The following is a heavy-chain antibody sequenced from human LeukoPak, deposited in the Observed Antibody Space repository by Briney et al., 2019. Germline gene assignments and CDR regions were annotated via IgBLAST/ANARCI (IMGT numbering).Heavy chain of an antibody. V-gene: IGHV3-66*01. CDR3: ARLAMVRGRLEYFDY. D-gene: IGHD3-10*01. CDR1: GFTVSSNY. CDR2: IYSGGST. Sequence: GGSLRLSCAASGFTVSSNYMSWVRQAPGKGLEWVSVIYSGGSTYYADSVKGRFTTSRDNSKNTPYLQMNSLRAEDTAVYYCARLAMVRGRLEYFDYWGQGTLVTVSS. J-gene: IGHJ4*02.